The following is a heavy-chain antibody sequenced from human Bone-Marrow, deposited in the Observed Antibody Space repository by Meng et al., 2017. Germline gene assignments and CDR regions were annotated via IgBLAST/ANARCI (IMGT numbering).Heavy chain of an antibody. CDR3: ATSHCSGGSCFPGDYYYGMDV. CDR1: GFTFSSYE. D-gene: IGHD2-15*01. V-gene: IGHV3-48*03. Sequence: GESLKISCAASGFTFSSYEMNWVRQAPGKGLEWVSYISSSGSTIYYADSVKGRFTISRDNAKNSLYLQMNSLRAEDTAVYYCATSHCSGGSCFPGDYYYGMDVWGQGTTVTVSS. J-gene: IGHJ6*02. CDR2: ISSSGSTI.